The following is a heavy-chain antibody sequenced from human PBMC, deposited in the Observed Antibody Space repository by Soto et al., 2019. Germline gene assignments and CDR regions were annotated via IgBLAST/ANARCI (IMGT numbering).Heavy chain of an antibody. V-gene: IGHV3-9*01. CDR1: GFTFDDYA. J-gene: IGHJ4*02. D-gene: IGHD5-18*01. CDR2: ISWNSGSI. Sequence: EVQLVESGGGLVQPGRSLRLSCAASGFTFDDYAMHWVRQAPGKGLEWVSRISWNSGSIGYADSVKGRFIISRDNAKNSLYLQMYSLRAEDTALYYCAKAVGSYGNFDYWGQGTLVTVSS. CDR3: AKAVGSYGNFDY.